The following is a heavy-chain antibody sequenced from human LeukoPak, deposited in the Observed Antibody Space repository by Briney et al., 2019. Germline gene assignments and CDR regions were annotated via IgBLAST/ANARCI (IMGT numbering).Heavy chain of an antibody. V-gene: IGHV4-59*01. CDR1: GGSISSDY. CDR2: MYYSGGT. Sequence: PSETLSLTCTVSGGSISSDYWSWIRQPPGKGLEWIGYMYYSGGTHYNPSLKSRVTISVDTSKNQFSLILTSVTAADTAVYYCARAAVTTSRYFQHWGQGTLVTVSS. D-gene: IGHD4-17*01. CDR3: ARAAVTTSRYFQH. J-gene: IGHJ1*01.